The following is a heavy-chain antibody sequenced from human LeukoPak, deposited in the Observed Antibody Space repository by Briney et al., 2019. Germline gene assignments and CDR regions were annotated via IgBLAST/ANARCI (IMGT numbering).Heavy chain of an antibody. Sequence: ASVKVSCKASGYTFTGYYMHWVRQAPGHGLEWMGWINPNSGGTNYAQKFQGWVTMTRDTSISTAYMELSRLRSDDTAVYYCARDRTTVTWGVGAFDIWGQGAMVTVSS. J-gene: IGHJ3*02. CDR1: GYTFTGYY. V-gene: IGHV1-2*04. CDR2: INPNSGGT. D-gene: IGHD4-17*01. CDR3: ARDRTTVTWGVGAFDI.